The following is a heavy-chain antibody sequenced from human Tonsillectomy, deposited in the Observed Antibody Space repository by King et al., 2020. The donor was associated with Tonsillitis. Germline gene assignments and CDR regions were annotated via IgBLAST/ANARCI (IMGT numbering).Heavy chain of an antibody. Sequence: VQLVESGGGVVQPGRSLRLSCAASGFSFSNYGMHWVRQAPGKGLEWVAVISYDETNEYYADSVKGRFTISRDNSKSTLYLQMNSLGAEDTAIYYCAKGSRSCWSGFGSSSPTDAFDIWGQGTMVTVSS. J-gene: IGHJ3*02. V-gene: IGHV3-30*18. CDR3: AKGSRSCWSGFGSSSPTDAFDI. CDR2: ISYDETNE. D-gene: IGHD3-3*01. CDR1: GFSFSNYG.